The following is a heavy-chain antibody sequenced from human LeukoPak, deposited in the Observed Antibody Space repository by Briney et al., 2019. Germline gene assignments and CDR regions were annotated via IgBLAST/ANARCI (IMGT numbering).Heavy chain of an antibody. CDR3: ARSSYSSSSSV. D-gene: IGHD6-6*01. V-gene: IGHV3-21*04. Sequence: GGSLRLSCAASVFTFSSYSMNWVRQAPGQGLEWVSSISGTSNYIFYANSVKGRFTISRDNAKNSLYLQINSLSAEDTAVYYCARSSYSSSSSVWGQGTMVTVSS. CDR2: ISGTSNYI. CDR1: VFTFSSYS. J-gene: IGHJ3*01.